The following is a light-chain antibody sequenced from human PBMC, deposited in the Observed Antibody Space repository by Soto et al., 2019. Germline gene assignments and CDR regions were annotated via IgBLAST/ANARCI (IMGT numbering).Light chain of an antibody. V-gene: IGKV1-39*01. CDR1: QNVNIY. CDR2: GAS. J-gene: IGKJ5*01. Sequence: DIKMTQSPASLSASVGDRVTITCWASQNVNIYLNWYQKKPGKDPKLLIYGASSLRSGAPSRFSGSGSGTDFNLTIDSLQTEEFATYYCQQANSFTITFGQGTRLEIK. CDR3: QQANSFTIT.